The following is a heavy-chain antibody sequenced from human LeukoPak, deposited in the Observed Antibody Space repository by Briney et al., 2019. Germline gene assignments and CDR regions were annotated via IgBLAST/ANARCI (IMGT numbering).Heavy chain of an antibody. Sequence: GGSLRLSCAASGFTFSTYAMSWVRQAPGKGLEWGSAISSSGVNTYYADSVKGRFTISRDNSKNTLFLQMNTLMNSLRAEDPAVYYCAKDGGDILPRQHHGWYFDLWGRGTLVIVSS. D-gene: IGHD3-9*01. V-gene: IGHV3-23*01. CDR1: GFTFSTYA. CDR3: AKDGGDILPRQHHGWYFDL. CDR2: ISSSGVNT. J-gene: IGHJ2*01.